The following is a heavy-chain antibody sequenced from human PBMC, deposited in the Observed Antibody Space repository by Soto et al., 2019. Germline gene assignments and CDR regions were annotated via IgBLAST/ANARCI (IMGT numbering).Heavy chain of an antibody. Sequence: ASVKVSCKASGYTFTSYYMHWVRQAPGQGLEWMGIINPSGGSTNYAQKLQGRVTMTTDTSTSTAYMELRSLRSDDTAVYYCARGDINGAYDILTGYPASFDYWGQGTLVTVSS. J-gene: IGHJ4*02. CDR1: GYTFTSYY. V-gene: IGHV1-46*01. CDR3: ARGDINGAYDILTGYPASFDY. CDR2: INPSGGST. D-gene: IGHD3-9*01.